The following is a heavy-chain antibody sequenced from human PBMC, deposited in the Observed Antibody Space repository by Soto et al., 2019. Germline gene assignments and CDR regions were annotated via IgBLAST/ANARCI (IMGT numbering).Heavy chain of an antibody. V-gene: IGHV1-18*01. Sequence: QVQLVQSGAEVKKPGASVKVSCKASGYTFTSYGISWVRQAPGQGVEWMGWISAYNGNTNYAQKLQGRVTMTTDTSTSTDYMELRSLRSDDTAVYYCASSLLVGYGLEGESDWGQGTLVTVSS. D-gene: IGHD5-18*01. CDR3: ASSLLVGYGLEGESD. CDR2: ISAYNGNT. CDR1: GYTFTSYG. J-gene: IGHJ4*02.